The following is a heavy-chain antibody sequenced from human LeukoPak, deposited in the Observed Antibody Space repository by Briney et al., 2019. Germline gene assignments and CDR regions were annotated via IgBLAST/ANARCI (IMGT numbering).Heavy chain of an antibody. J-gene: IGHJ4*02. CDR1: GGSISSYY. D-gene: IGHD3-22*01. Sequence: SETLSLTCIVSGGSISSYYWSWIRQPPGKGLEWIGYIYYSGSTNYNPSLKSRVTISVDTSKNQFSLKLSSVTAADTAVYYCARAPYYYDSSGYYPFDYWGQGTLVTVSS. V-gene: IGHV4-59*01. CDR2: IYYSGST. CDR3: ARAPYYYDSSGYYPFDY.